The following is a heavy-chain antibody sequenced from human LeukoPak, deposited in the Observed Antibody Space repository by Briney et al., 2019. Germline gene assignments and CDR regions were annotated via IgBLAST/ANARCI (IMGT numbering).Heavy chain of an antibody. CDR2: INHSGST. V-gene: IGHV4-34*01. CDR3: ARSVAGTSYYFDY. J-gene: IGHJ4*02. Sequence: SKTLSLTCAVYGGSFSDYYWSWIRQPPGKGLEWIGEINHSGSTNYNPSLKSRVTISVDTSKNQFSLKLSSVTAADTAVYYCARSVAGTSYYFDYWGQGTLVTVSS. D-gene: IGHD6-19*01. CDR1: GGSFSDYY.